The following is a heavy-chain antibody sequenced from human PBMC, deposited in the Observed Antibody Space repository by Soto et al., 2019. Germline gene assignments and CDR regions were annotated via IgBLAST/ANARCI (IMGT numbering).Heavy chain of an antibody. J-gene: IGHJ4*02. D-gene: IGHD6-13*01. CDR1: GFTFSNYA. CDR3: AKERSGMTAPGRGSFDS. V-gene: IGHV3-23*01. CDR2: ISGSGGRT. Sequence: PGGSLRLSCAASGFTFSNYAMSWVRQAPWKGLEWVSGISGSGGRTYHADSVTGRFTISRDNSKNTLYLQMNSLSAEDTAIYYCAKERSGMTAPGRGSFDSWGQGALVTVSS.